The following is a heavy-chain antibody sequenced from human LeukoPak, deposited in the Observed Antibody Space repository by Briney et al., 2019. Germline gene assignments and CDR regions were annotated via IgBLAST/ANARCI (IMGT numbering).Heavy chain of an antibody. CDR1: GYTFTSYD. V-gene: IGHV1-8*01. Sequence: ASVKVSCKASGYTFTSYDINWVRQATGQGLEWMGWMNPNSGNTGYAQKFQGRVTMTRNTSISTAYMELSSLRSEDTAVYYCARPSPGVRGGKPIYFDYWGQGTLVTVSS. CDR2: MNPNSGNT. J-gene: IGHJ4*02. D-gene: IGHD3-10*01. CDR3: ARPSPGVRGGKPIYFDY.